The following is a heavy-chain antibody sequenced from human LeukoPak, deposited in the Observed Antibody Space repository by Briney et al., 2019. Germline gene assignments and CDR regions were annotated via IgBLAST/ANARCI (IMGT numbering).Heavy chain of an antibody. CDR3: ARGRTGRITMIVVVPFDY. CDR1: GGSFSGYY. V-gene: IGHV4-34*01. CDR2: INHSGST. J-gene: IGHJ4*02. Sequence: SETLSLTCAVYGGSFSGYYWSWIRQPPGKGLEWIGEINHSGSTNYNPSLKSRVTISVDTSKSQFSLKLSSVTAADTAVYYCARGRTGRITMIVVVPFDYWGQGTLVTVSS. D-gene: IGHD3-22*01.